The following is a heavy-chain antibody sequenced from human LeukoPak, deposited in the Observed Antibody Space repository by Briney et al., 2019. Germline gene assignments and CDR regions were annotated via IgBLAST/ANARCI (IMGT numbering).Heavy chain of an antibody. J-gene: IGHJ4*02. CDR1: GFTFSSYW. V-gene: IGHV3-7*03. Sequence: GGSLRLSCAASGFTFSSYWMSWVRQAPGKGLEWVANIKQDGSEKYYEDSVKGRFTISRDNAKNSLYLQMNSLRAEDTAVYYCARKAMVRGVIIWSLDYWGQGTLVTVSS. D-gene: IGHD3-10*01. CDR2: IKQDGSEK. CDR3: ARKAMVRGVIIWSLDY.